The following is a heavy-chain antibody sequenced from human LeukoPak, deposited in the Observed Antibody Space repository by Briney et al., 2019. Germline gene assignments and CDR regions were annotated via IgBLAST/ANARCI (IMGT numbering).Heavy chain of an antibody. CDR2: ISGSGGST. D-gene: IGHD3-10*01. CDR3: AKDKSYYYDSGSYGPDY. J-gene: IGHJ4*02. V-gene: IGHV3-23*01. Sequence: GGSLRLSCAASGFTFSSYAMSWVRQAPGKGLEWVSAISGSGGSTYYADSVKGRFTISRDNSKNTLYLQMNSLRAEDTAVYYCAKDKSYYYDSGSYGPDYWGQGTLVTVSS. CDR1: GFTFSSYA.